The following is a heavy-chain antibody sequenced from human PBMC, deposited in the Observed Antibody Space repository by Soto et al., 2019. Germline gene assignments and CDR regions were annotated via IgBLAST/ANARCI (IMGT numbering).Heavy chain of an antibody. CDR2: INPSGGGT. Sequence: QVQLVQSGDEVKKPGASVKVSFKTSGDTFITYYIHWVRQAPGQGLEWMGIINPSGGGTNYAQRFQGRVTMTSDTSTSTVYMELSSLISEHTAVDYCARDTVVSSSLFYDAFDSWGQGTMLTVS. CDR1: GDTFITYY. J-gene: IGHJ3*02. CDR3: ARDTVVSSSLFYDAFDS. D-gene: IGHD4-17*01. V-gene: IGHV1-46*01.